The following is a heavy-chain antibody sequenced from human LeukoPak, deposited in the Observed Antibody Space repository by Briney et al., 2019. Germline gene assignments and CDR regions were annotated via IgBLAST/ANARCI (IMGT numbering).Heavy chain of an antibody. CDR3: VKGVATTGEFDY. CDR2: ISNNGDNT. D-gene: IGHD1-26*01. V-gene: IGHV3-64D*06. Sequence: PGGSLRLSCSASGFTFSSCSMHWVRQAPGKGLEYVSAISNNGDNTYYADSVKGRFTISRDNSKNTLYLQMSSLRPEDTAVYYCVKGVATTGEFDYWGQGTLVTVSS. CDR1: GFTFSSCS. J-gene: IGHJ4*02.